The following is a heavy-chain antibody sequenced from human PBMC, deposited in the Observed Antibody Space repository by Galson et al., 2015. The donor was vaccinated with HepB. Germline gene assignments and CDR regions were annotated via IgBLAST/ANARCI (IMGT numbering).Heavy chain of an antibody. CDR3: ASWGAGPMVRGVPGFDY. CDR2: IYYSGST. D-gene: IGHD3-10*01. V-gene: IGHV4-39*01. Sequence: SETLSLTCTVSGGSISSSSYYWGWIRQPPGKGLEWIGSIYYSGSTYYNPSLKSRVTISVDTSKNQFSLKLSSVTAADTAVYYCASWGAGPMVRGVPGFDYWGQGTLVTVSS. CDR1: GGSISSSSYY. J-gene: IGHJ4*02.